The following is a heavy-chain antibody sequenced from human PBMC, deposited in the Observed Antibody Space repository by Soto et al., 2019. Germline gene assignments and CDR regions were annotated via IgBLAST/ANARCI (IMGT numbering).Heavy chain of an antibody. D-gene: IGHD2-15*01. CDR3: ARSGTATNFDY. J-gene: IGHJ4*02. V-gene: IGHV1-69*01. Sequence: QVQRVQSGAEVKKPGSSVKVSCKASGGTFSSSAVNWVRQAPGQGLEWMGEIIPVFGTTNSAQKFQARLTITADESTSTAYMELSSLRAEDSAVYFCARSGTATNFDYWGQGTLVTVSS. CDR2: IIPVFGTT. CDR1: GGTFSSSA.